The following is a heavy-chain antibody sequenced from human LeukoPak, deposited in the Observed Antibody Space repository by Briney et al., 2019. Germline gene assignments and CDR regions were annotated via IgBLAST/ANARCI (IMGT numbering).Heavy chain of an antibody. CDR2: IKEDGSEK. V-gene: IGHV3-7*04. CDR3: ARLVATIYGWSDP. CDR1: GFTFRSYW. Sequence: GGPLRLSCAASGFTFRSYWMSWVRQAPGKGLEWVANIKEDGSEKYYVDSVKGRFTISRDNAKNSLYLQMNSLRAEDTAVYFCARLVATIYGWSDPWGQGTLVTVSS. D-gene: IGHD5-12*01. J-gene: IGHJ5*02.